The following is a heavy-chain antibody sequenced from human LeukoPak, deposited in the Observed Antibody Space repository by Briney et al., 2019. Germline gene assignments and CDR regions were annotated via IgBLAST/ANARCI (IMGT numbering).Heavy chain of an antibody. V-gene: IGHV3-23*01. Sequence: GGSLRLSCAASGFTFSSYAMTWVRQAPGKGLEWVSAVSGSGGGTYYADSVKGRFTISRDNSKNTLYVQTYSLRAEDTAVYYCAKAQGISFFDSSVYYDYWGQGTLVTVSS. D-gene: IGHD3-22*01. CDR2: VSGSGGGT. CDR1: GFTFSSYA. CDR3: AKAQGISFFDSSVYYDY. J-gene: IGHJ4*02.